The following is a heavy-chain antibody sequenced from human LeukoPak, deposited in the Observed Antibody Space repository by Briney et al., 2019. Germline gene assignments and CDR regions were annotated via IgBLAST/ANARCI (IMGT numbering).Heavy chain of an antibody. CDR3: AGGHTTGWMDY. V-gene: IGHV6-1*01. D-gene: IGHD6-19*01. CDR2: TYYRSRWYI. J-gene: IGHJ4*02. CDR1: GDSVSSNSAA. Sequence: SQTLSLTCAISGDSVSSNSAAWTRIRQSPSRGLEWLGRTYYRSRWYIDYAASVKSRMTINPDTSKNLFSLQLTSVTPEDTAVYYCAGGHTTGWMDYWGQGALVTVSS.